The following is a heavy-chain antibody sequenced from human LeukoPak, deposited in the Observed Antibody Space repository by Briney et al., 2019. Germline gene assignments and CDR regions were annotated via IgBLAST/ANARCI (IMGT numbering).Heavy chain of an antibody. CDR2: ISSEGSST. J-gene: IGHJ4*02. D-gene: IGHD3-16*01. CDR1: GFTFSIYW. Sequence: PGGSLRLSCAASGFTFSIYWMHWVRQAPGKGLVWVSRISSEGSSTTYADSVKGRFTISRDNAKDTLYLQMNSLRAGDTAVYYCARGENTYTDYWGQGTLVTVSS. V-gene: IGHV3-74*01. CDR3: ARGENTYTDY.